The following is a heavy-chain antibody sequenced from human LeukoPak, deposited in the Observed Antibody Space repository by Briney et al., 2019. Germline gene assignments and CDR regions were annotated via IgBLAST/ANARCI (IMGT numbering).Heavy chain of an antibody. J-gene: IGHJ4*02. V-gene: IGHV1-2*02. Sequence: ASVKVSCKASGYTFTGYYMHWVRQAPGQGLEWMGWINPDSGGTNYAQKFQGRVTMTRDTSISTAYMELSRLRSDDTAVYYCARSDSSGYYYVGGFDYWGQGTLVTVSP. CDR1: GYTFTGYY. D-gene: IGHD3-22*01. CDR3: ARSDSSGYYYVGGFDY. CDR2: INPDSGGT.